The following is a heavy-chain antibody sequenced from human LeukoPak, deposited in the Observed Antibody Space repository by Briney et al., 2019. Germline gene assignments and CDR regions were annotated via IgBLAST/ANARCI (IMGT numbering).Heavy chain of an antibody. CDR2: MNPNSGNT. J-gene: IGHJ6*02. V-gene: IGHV1-8*01. CDR1: GYTFTSYD. D-gene: IGHD3-10*01. CDR3: ASRSGSYWPYYYYGMDV. Sequence: GASVNVSCKASGYTFTSYDINWVRQATGQGLEWMGWMNPNSGNTGYAQKFQGRVTMTRNTSISTAYMELSGLRSEDTAVYYCASRSGSYWPYYYYGMDVWGQGTTVTVSS.